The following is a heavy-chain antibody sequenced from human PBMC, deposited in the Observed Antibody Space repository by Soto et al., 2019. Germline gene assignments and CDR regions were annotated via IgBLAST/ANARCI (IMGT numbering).Heavy chain of an antibody. Sequence: QVQLQESGPGLVKPSQTLSLTCTVSGDSISGGYYWSWIRQHPGKGLEWIGYVSPSGTTYYNPSLNGRVSISRDTSKNQFSLEVTSVTAADTAVYHCARDRGGYGMDVWGQGPTVTVSS. V-gene: IGHV4-31*03. J-gene: IGHJ6*02. CDR1: GDSISGGYY. CDR3: ARDRGGYGMDV. CDR2: VSPSGTT.